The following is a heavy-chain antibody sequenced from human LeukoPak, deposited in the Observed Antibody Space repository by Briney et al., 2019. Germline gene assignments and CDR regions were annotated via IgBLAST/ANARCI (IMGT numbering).Heavy chain of an antibody. J-gene: IGHJ4*02. V-gene: IGHV3-33*01. D-gene: IGHD1-26*01. CDR3: SRSMGATDLHY. CDR1: GFTFSSYG. Sequence: GGSLRLSCAASGFTFSSYGMHWGRQAPGKGLEWVAVIWYDGSNKYYADSVKGRFTISRDNSKNTLYLQMNSLRAEDTAVYYCSRSMGATDLHYWGQGNLVTVSS. CDR2: IWYDGSNK.